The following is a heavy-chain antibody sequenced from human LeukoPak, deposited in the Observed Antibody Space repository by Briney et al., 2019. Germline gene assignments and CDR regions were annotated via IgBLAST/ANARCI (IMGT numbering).Heavy chain of an antibody. CDR1: GFTFSDYY. V-gene: IGHV3-11*01. Sequence: PGGSLRLYCGASGFTFSDYYMRWIRQAPGKGLEWVSYISSSGSTIYYADSVKGRFTISRDNAKNSLYLQMNSLRAEDTAVYYCAGNSEGYYYYGMDVWGQGTTVTVSS. CDR2: ISSSGSTI. CDR3: AGNSEGYYYYGMDV. J-gene: IGHJ6*02. D-gene: IGHD4-23*01.